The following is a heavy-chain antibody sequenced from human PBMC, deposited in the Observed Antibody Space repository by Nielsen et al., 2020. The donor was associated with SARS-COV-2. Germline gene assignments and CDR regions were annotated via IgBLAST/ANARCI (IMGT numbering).Heavy chain of an antibody. CDR1: IFTFTSDS. CDR3: ARDVCSTTTCYFDN. Sequence: GESLKISCAASIFTFTSDSMNWVRQAPGKGLEWVSYISSSGTTIYYADSVKGRFTISRDNAKNSLYLQMDSLRDEDTAVYYCARDVCSTTTCYFDNWGQGTLVTVSS. V-gene: IGHV3-48*02. D-gene: IGHD2/OR15-2a*01. CDR2: ISSSGTTI. J-gene: IGHJ4*02.